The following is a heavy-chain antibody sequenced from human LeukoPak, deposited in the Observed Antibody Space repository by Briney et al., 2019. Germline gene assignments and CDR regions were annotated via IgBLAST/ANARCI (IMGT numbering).Heavy chain of an antibody. CDR2: ISGTSSYM. CDR3: ARGGGVAARPIWYFDL. D-gene: IGHD6-6*01. CDR1: GFTFSSYA. J-gene: IGHJ2*01. Sequence: KSGGSLRLSCAASGFTFSSYAMNWVRQAPGKGLEWVSSISGTSSYMYYADSVKGRFTISRDNAKNSLYLQMNSLRAEDTAVYYCARGGGVAARPIWYFDLWGRGTLVTVSS. V-gene: IGHV3-21*01.